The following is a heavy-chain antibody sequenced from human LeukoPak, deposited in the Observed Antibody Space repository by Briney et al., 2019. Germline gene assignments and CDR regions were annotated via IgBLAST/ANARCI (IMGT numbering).Heavy chain of an antibody. Sequence: GGSLRLSCAASGFTFSNYWMHWVRQAPGKGLVWVSRINSDGINTSYADSAKGRFTISRDNAKNSLYLQMNSLRAEDTAVYYCARERSTYYYGSGKYYFDYWGQGTLVTVSS. CDR2: INSDGINT. CDR3: ARERSTYYYGSGKYYFDY. V-gene: IGHV3-74*01. D-gene: IGHD3-10*01. CDR1: GFTFSNYW. J-gene: IGHJ4*02.